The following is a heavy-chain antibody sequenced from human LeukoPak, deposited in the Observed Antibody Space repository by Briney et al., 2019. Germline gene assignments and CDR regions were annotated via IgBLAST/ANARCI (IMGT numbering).Heavy chain of an antibody. J-gene: IGHJ4*02. Sequence: SETLSLTCAVCGGSFSGYYWSWIRQPPGKGLEWIGEINHSGSTNYNPSLKSRVTISVQTSKNQFSLTLSSVTAADTAVYYCAAIVVVPAAIYDYWGQGTLVTVSS. CDR3: AAIVVVPAAIYDY. V-gene: IGHV4-34*01. D-gene: IGHD2-2*01. CDR2: INHSGST. CDR1: GGSFSGYY.